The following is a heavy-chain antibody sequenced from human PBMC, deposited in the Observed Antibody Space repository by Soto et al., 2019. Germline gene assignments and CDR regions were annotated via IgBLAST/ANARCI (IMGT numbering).Heavy chain of an antibody. CDR3: AKAFLITMVLPLDYYFDY. J-gene: IGHJ4*02. V-gene: IGHV3-23*01. D-gene: IGHD3-10*01. CDR1: GFTFSSYA. CDR2: ISGSGGST. Sequence: EVQLLESGGGLVQPGGSPRLSCAASGFTFSSYAMSWVRQAPGKGLEWVSAISGSGGSTYYADSVKGRFTISRDNSKNTLYLQMNSLRAEDTAVYYCAKAFLITMVLPLDYYFDYWGQGTLVTVSS.